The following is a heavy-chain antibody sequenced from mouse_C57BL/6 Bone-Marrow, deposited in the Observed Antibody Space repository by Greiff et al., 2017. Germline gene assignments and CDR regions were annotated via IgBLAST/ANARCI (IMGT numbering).Heavy chain of an antibody. CDR1: GYAFSSSW. J-gene: IGHJ2*01. Sequence: VQLQQSGPELVKPGASVKISCKASGYAFSSSWMNWVKQRPGKGLEWIGRIYPGDGDTNYNEKFKGKSTLTADKSSSTAYMQLSSLTSEDSAVYCCARRFELDYDYWGQGTTLT. V-gene: IGHV1-82*01. D-gene: IGHD2-13*01. CDR3: ARRFELDYDY. CDR2: IYPGDGDT.